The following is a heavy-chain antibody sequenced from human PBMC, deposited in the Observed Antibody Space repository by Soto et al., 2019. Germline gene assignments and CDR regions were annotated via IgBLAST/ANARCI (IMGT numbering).Heavy chain of an antibody. J-gene: IGHJ3*02. D-gene: IGHD3-3*01. CDR1: GYPVTAYY. CDR3: ARGGGVGVAGSAAFDM. V-gene: IGHV1-2*02. CDR2: INPATGAA. Sequence: QLHLVQSGAVVKKPGASVTVSCSASGYPVTAYYMHWVRQAPGRGLEWMGGINPATGAAKYTQTFQGSVTMTRDTYTSTVFMELSGLTSEDTGVFYCARGGGVGVAGSAAFDMWGQGTLVTVSS.